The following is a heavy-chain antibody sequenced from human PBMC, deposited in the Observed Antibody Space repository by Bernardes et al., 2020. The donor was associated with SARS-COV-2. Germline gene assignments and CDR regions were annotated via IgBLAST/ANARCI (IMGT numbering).Heavy chain of an antibody. V-gene: IGHV4-39*01. D-gene: IGHD5-18*01. J-gene: IGHJ4*02. CDR3: ARHRGYSLFDY. CDR1: GGSISSSSYY. Sequence: TLSLTCTVSGGSISSSSYYWGWIRQPPGKGLEWIGSIYYSGSTYYNPSLKSRVTISVDTSKNQFSLKLSSVTAADTAVYYCARHRGYSLFDYWGQGTLVTVSS. CDR2: IYYSGST.